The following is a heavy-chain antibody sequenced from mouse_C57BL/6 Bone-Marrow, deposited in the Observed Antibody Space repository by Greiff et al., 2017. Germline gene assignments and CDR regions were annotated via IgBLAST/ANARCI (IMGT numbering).Heavy chain of an antibody. CDR3: ARGGSLTMIYFDY. D-gene: IGHD2-4*01. CDR2: IYPGDGDT. CDR1: GYAFSSYW. J-gene: IGHJ2*01. Sequence: QVQLQQSGAELVKPGASVKISCKASGYAFSSYWMNWVKQRPGKGLEWIGQIYPGDGDTNYNGKFKGKATLTADKSSSTAYMQLSSLTSEESAVYFCARGGSLTMIYFDYWGQGTTLTVSS. V-gene: IGHV1-80*01.